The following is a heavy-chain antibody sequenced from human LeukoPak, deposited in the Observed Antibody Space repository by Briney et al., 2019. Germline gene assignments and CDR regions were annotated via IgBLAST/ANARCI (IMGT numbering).Heavy chain of an antibody. Sequence: ASVKVSCKASGYTFTGYYIHWVRQAPGQGLEWMGWINPDSGGTSYAQNFQGRVTMTRDTSISTAYMELNRLRSDDTAVYYCARVASAVYSDYWGQGTLVTVSS. CDR2: INPDSGGT. J-gene: IGHJ4*02. V-gene: IGHV1-2*02. CDR1: GYTFTGYY. CDR3: ARVASAVYSDY.